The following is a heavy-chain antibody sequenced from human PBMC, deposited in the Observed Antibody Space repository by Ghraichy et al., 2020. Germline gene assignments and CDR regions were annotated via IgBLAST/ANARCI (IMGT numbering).Heavy chain of an antibody. D-gene: IGHD3-10*01. J-gene: IGHJ5*02. CDR3: ASYYYDSGSHRRWFDP. V-gene: IGHV4-61*01. CDR2: IYYSGST. Sequence: GSLRLSCTVSGGSVSSGSYYWSWIRQPPGKGLEWIGYIYYSGSTIYNPSLKSRVTISVDTSKNQFSLKLSSVTAADRAVYYCASYYYDSGSHRRWFDPWGQGTLVTVSS. CDR1: GGSVSSGSYY.